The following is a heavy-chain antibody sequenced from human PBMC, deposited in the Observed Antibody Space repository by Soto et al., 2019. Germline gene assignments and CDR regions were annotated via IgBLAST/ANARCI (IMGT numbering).Heavy chain of an antibody. CDR1: GGSISSSSYY. CDR2: IYYSGST. CDR3: ARKGITGTTSDEKFDP. J-gene: IGHJ5*02. V-gene: IGHV4-39*01. D-gene: IGHD1-20*01. Sequence: QLQLQESGPGLVKPSETLSLTCTVSGGSISSSSYYWGWIRQPPGKGLEWIGSIYYSGSTYYNPSLKSRVTISVDTSKNQFSLKLSSVTAADTAVYYCARKGITGTTSDEKFDPWGQGTLVTVSS.